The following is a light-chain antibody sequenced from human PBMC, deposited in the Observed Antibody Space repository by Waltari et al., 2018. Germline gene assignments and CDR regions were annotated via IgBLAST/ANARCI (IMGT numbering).Light chain of an antibody. CDR3: QQRSTWPLT. V-gene: IGKV3-11*01. CDR2: DAS. J-gene: IGKJ4*01. Sequence: EIVLTQSPATLSLSPGKRATLSCRASQSITRYLAWYQQKAGQAPRLLINDASNRATGIPARFSGSGSGTDFTLTISSLEPEDFAVYYCQQRSTWPLTFGGGTKVEIK. CDR1: QSITRY.